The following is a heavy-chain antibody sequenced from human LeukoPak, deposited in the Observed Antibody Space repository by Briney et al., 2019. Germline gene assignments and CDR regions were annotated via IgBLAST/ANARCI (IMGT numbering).Heavy chain of an antibody. CDR3: ASLGYSSNWYFEY. J-gene: IGHJ4*02. V-gene: IGHV5-51*01. CDR1: GSRFTNYW. Sequence: GASLKISGKGSGSRFTNYWIGWVRQMPGKGLEGMGIIYPGDSDTRYSPSFQGQVTISADNSISTAYLQWSSLKASDTAMYYCASLGYSSNWYFEYWGQGTLVTVSS. CDR2: IYPGDSDT. D-gene: IGHD6-13*01.